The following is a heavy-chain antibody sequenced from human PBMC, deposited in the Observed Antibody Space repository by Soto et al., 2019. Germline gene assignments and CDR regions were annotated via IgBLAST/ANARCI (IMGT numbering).Heavy chain of an antibody. V-gene: IGHV3-74*01. CDR3: ARGYSSGPDY. CDR1: GFTFSIYS. Sequence: GSLRLSCAASGFTFSIYSMNWVRQAPGKGLVWVSRINSDGSTTTYADSVKGRFTISRDNAKSTLYLQLNSLRAEDTALYYCARGYSSGPDYWGQGTLVTVSS. J-gene: IGHJ4*02. D-gene: IGHD6-19*01. CDR2: INSDGSTT.